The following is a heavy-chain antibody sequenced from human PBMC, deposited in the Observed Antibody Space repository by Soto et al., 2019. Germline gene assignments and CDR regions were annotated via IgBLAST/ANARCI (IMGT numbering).Heavy chain of an antibody. CDR1: GASTVSHYH. Sequence: QVQLQESGPGLVKPSQTLSLTCSVSGASTVSHYHWTWIRQHPGQGLEWMGYIFNSGTTLYNPSLTSSLSISMDTSGNHFSRELRSVTAAGTAVYYCALALGPTTGLDYWGHGTLVTVSS. V-gene: IGHV4-31*02. J-gene: IGHJ4*01. CDR2: IFNSGTT. D-gene: IGHD1-26*01. CDR3: ALALGPTTGLDY.